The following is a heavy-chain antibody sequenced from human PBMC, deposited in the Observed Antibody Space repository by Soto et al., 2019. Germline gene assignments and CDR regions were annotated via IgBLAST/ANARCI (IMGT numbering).Heavy chain of an antibody. Sequence: PGGSLRLSCAASGFTFSSYAMSWVRQAPGKGLEWVSAISGSGGSTYYADSVKGRFTISRDNSKNTLYLQMNSLRAEDTAVYYCAKDSRYGSGMWHYYYGMDVWGQGTTVTVSS. CDR3: AKDSRYGSGMWHYYYGMDV. D-gene: IGHD3-10*01. J-gene: IGHJ6*02. V-gene: IGHV3-23*01. CDR1: GFTFSSYA. CDR2: ISGSGGST.